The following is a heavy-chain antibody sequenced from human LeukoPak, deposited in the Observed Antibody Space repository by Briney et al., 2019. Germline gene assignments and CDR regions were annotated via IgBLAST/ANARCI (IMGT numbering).Heavy chain of an antibody. Sequence: GGSLRLSCAASGFTFRNYGMRWVRQAPGKGLEWVAVIWYDGRNENYADSVKGRFTISRGNSKNTLYLQMNSLRAEDTAVYYCAKTDGYNYNYYYYMDVWGKGTTVTVSS. CDR3: AKTDGYNYNYYYYMDV. D-gene: IGHD5-24*01. V-gene: IGHV3-33*06. CDR2: IWYDGRNE. J-gene: IGHJ6*03. CDR1: GFTFRNYG.